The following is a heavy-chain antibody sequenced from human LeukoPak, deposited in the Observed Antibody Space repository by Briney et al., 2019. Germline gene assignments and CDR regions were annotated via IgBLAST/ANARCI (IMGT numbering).Heavy chain of an antibody. V-gene: IGHV3-30*01. J-gene: IGHJ4*02. D-gene: IGHD6-13*01. Sequence: GGSLRLSCAASGFIFSDYAMHWVRQAPGKGLEWVSVISYDGINKFYADSVRGRFTISRDNFQNTLYLQMDSQRAEDTALYYCARRRNPGREAAGLDYWGQGTLATVSS. CDR2: ISYDGINK. CDR1: GFIFSDYA. CDR3: ARRRNPGREAAGLDY.